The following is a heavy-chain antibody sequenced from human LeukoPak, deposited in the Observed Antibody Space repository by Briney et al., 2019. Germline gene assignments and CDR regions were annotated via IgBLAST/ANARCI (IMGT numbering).Heavy chain of an antibody. V-gene: IGHV3-21*01. Sequence: GGTLRLSCSASGFTFTTYGMNWVRQAPGKGLEWVSSISSSSSYIYYADSVKGRFTISRDNAKNSLYLQMNSLRAEDTAVYYCAREYCSGGSCYPPHFDYWGQGTLVTVSS. D-gene: IGHD2-15*01. CDR3: AREYCSGGSCYPPHFDY. J-gene: IGHJ4*02. CDR1: GFTFTTYG. CDR2: ISSSSSYI.